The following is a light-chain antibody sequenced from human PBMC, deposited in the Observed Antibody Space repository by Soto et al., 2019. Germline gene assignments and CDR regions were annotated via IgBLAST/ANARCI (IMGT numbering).Light chain of an antibody. CDR2: GAS. J-gene: IGKJ1*01. CDR1: QSVSNNY. CDR3: QRYDSLRT. V-gene: IGKV3-20*01. Sequence: EIVLTQSPGTLSLSPGERATLSCRASQSVSNNYLARYQQKPGQAPRLLIYGASNRATGIPDRFSGSGSGTDFTLTITRLEPEDFAMYYCQRYDSLRTFGQGTKVDI.